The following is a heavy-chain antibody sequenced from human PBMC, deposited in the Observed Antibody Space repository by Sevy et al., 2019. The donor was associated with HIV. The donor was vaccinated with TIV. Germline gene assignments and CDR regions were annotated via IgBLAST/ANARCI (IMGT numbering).Heavy chain of an antibody. CDR1: GYTFTNYG. D-gene: IGHD1-26*01. CDR2: ISAYTGNT. Sequence: ASVKVSCKASGYTFTNYGISLVRQAPGQGLEGMGWISAYTGNTKYAQKFQDRVTMTTDTSTSTAYMELRSLTSDDTAVYYCARGYVGATSLDYWGQGTLVTVSS. V-gene: IGHV1-18*01. J-gene: IGHJ4*02. CDR3: ARGYVGATSLDY.